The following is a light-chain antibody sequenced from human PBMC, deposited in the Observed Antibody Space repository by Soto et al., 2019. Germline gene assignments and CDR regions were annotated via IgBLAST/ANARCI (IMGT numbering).Light chain of an antibody. CDR3: GTWDSSLSEVV. CDR2: DNN. Sequence: QSVLTQPPSVSAAPGQKVTISCSGISSNIGINYVSWYQQLPGTAPKLLIYDNNKRPSGIPDRFSGSKSGTSATLGITGLQTGDEADYYCGTWDSSLSEVVFGGGTKVTVL. J-gene: IGLJ3*02. V-gene: IGLV1-51*01. CDR1: SSNIGINY.